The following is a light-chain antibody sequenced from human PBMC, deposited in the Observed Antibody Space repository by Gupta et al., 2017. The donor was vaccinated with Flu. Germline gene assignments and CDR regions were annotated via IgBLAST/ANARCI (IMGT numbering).Light chain of an antibody. V-gene: IGKV3-20*01. CDR1: QSVSSSY. Sequence: EIVLTQSPGTLSLSPGERAILSCRASQSVSSSYLAWYQQKPAQAPRLLIYAASNRATGIPDRFSGGGSGTDFTLTISRLEPEDFALYYCQQYGRSPPWTFGQGTKVEIK. CDR2: AAS. CDR3: QQYGRSPPWT. J-gene: IGKJ1*01.